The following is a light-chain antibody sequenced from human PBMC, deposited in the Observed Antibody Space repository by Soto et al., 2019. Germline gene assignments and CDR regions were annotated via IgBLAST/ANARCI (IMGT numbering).Light chain of an antibody. CDR2: RAS. CDR3: QQYHNLWT. CDR1: HYIYSN. J-gene: IGKJ1*01. V-gene: IGKV3-15*01. Sequence: EIVMTQSPATLSVSQLERVTLSFTASHYIYSNVAWFQQRPGQAPRLLIYRASTRATGTPARFTGSGSGTEFTLTITSLQSEDFALYYCQQYHNLWTFGQGAKVDIK.